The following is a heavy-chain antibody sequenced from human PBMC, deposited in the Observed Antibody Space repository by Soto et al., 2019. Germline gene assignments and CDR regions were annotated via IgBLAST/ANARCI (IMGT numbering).Heavy chain of an antibody. Sequence: QVQLVQSGAEVKKPGASVKVSCKASGYTFTSFGISWVRQAPGQGRELMGWISAYNGKTNYAQKLQGRVTMTTDTTTSTAYMELRSLISDDTAVYYWARDTITVAGTSYYDGMDVWGQGTTVTGSS. CDR1: GYTFTSFG. V-gene: IGHV1-18*01. J-gene: IGHJ6*02. CDR2: ISAYNGKT. CDR3: ARDTITVAGTSYYDGMDV. D-gene: IGHD6-19*01.